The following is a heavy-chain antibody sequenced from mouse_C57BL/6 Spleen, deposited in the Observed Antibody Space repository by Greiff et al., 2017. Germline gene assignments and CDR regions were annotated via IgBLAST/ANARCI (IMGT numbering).Heavy chain of an antibody. D-gene: IGHD3-2*02. CDR3: ARGCHSSGLYAMDY. CDR2: INPSTGGT. V-gene: IGHV1-42*01. J-gene: IGHJ4*01. Sequence: VQLQQSGPELVKPGASVKISCKASGYSFTGYYMNWVKQSPEKSLEWIGEINPSTGGTTYNQKFKAKATLTVDKSSSTAYMQLKSLTSEDSAVYYCARGCHSSGLYAMDYWGLGTSVTVSS. CDR1: GYSFTGYY.